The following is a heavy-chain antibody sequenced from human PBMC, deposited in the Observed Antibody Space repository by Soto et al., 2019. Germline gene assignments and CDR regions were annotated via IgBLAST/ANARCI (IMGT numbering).Heavy chain of an antibody. J-gene: IGHJ4*02. CDR1: GFTFSSYG. Sequence: HPGGSLRLSCAASGFTFSSYGMHWVRQAPGKGLEWVALISYDGSDKYYADSVKGRFTISRDNSKNTLYLQMNSLRVEDTAVYYCGAGQYFSDYWGQGTLVTVSS. CDR3: GAGQYFSDY. V-gene: IGHV3-30*03. CDR2: ISYDGSDK. D-gene: IGHD6-13*01.